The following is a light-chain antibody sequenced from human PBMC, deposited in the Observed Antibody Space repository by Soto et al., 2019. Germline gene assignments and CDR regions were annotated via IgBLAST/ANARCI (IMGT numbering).Light chain of an antibody. V-gene: IGLV1-44*01. CDR2: RNN. Sequence: QSVLTQPPSASGTPGQSVTISCSGSSSNIGSHSVDWYQQLPGTAPKLLIFRNNQRPSGVPDRFSGSKSGTSASLAIIGLRSEDEADYYCAARDDSLNAVIFGGGTQLTVL. J-gene: IGLJ2*01. CDR3: AARDDSLNAVI. CDR1: SSNIGSHS.